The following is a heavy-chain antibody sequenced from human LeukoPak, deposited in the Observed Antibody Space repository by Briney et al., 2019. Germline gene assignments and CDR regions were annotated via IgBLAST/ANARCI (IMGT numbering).Heavy chain of an antibody. D-gene: IGHD1-26*01. CDR3: AREPEGELKDP. J-gene: IGHJ5*02. CDR2: ISSSSSTI. Sequence: PGGSLRLSCAASGFTFSSYSMNWVRQAPGRGLEWVSYISSSSSTIYYADSVKGRFAISRDNAKNSLYLQMNSLRAEDTAVYYCAREPEGELKDPWGPGTLVTVSS. V-gene: IGHV3-48*01. CDR1: GFTFSSYS.